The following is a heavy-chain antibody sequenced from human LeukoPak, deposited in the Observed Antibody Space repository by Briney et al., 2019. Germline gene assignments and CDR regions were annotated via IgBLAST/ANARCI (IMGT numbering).Heavy chain of an antibody. CDR1: GYTSTGYY. CDR2: INPNSGGT. Sequence: ASVKVSCKASGYTSTGYYMHWVRQAPGQGLEWMGWINPNSGGTNYAQKFQGRVTMTRDTSISTAYMELSRLRSDDTAVYYCARVAQGYCSGGSCRIFDYWGQGTLVTVSS. V-gene: IGHV1-2*02. J-gene: IGHJ4*02. D-gene: IGHD2-15*01. CDR3: ARVAQGYCSGGSCRIFDY.